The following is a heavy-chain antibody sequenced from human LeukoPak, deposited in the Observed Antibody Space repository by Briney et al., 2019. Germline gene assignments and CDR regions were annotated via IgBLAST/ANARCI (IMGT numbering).Heavy chain of an antibody. Sequence: SETLSLTRAVYGGSFGGSYGSWIRQPPGKGRDWMGEINHSGSTNYNPSLKSRVTISVDTSKNQFSLKLSSVTAADTAVYYCARGDFLVVVAAAVDAFDIWGQGTMVTVSS. V-gene: IGHV4-34*01. J-gene: IGHJ3*02. D-gene: IGHD2-15*01. CDR3: ARGDFLVVVAAAVDAFDI. CDR2: INHSGST. CDR1: GGSFGGSY.